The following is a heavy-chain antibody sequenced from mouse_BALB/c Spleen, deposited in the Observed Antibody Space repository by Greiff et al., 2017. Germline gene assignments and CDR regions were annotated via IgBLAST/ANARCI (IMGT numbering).Heavy chain of an antibody. J-gene: IGHJ4*01. CDR1: GFTFSSYG. Sequence: VQLQQSGGDLVKPGGSLKLSCAASGFTFSSYGMSWVRQTPDKRLEWVATISSGGSYTYYPDSVKGRFTISRDNAKNTLYLQMSSLKSEDTAMYYCARQDGYYNAMDYWGQGTSVTVSS. CDR3: ARQDGYYNAMDY. CDR2: ISSGGSYT. V-gene: IGHV5-6*01. D-gene: IGHD2-3*01.